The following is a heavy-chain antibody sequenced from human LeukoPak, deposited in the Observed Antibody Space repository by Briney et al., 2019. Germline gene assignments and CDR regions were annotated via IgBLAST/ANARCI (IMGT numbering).Heavy chain of an antibody. CDR2: INHSGST. Sequence: SETLSLTCAVYGGSFSGYYWSWIRQPPGKGLEWIGEINHSGSTNYNPSLKSRVTISVDTSKNQFSLKLSSVTAADTAVYYCAXGXPEXRYFDRYNWFDPWGQGTLVTVSS. CDR3: AXGXPEXRYFDRYNWFDP. CDR1: GGSFSGYY. D-gene: IGHD3-9*01. V-gene: IGHV4-34*01. J-gene: IGHJ5*02.